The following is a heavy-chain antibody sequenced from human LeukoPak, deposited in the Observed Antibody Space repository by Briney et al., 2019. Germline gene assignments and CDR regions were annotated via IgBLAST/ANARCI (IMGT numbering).Heavy chain of an antibody. V-gene: IGHV4-34*01. Sequence: SQTLSLTCAVYGGSFSGYYWSWIRQPPGKGLEWIGEINHSGSTNYNPSLKSRVTISVDTSKNQFSLKLSSVTAADTAVYYCCAVAGTYWGQGTLVTVSS. D-gene: IGHD6-19*01. CDR1: GGSFSGYY. CDR3: CAVAGTY. CDR2: INHSGST. J-gene: IGHJ4*02.